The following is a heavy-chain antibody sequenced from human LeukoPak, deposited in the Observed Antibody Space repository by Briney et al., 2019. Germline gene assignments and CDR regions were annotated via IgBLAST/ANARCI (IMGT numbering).Heavy chain of an antibody. J-gene: IGHJ4*02. CDR2: IKSEGDGGTT. Sequence: GGSLRLSCAVSGFTFSDARMSWVRQAPGKGLEWVGRIKSEGDGGTTEYGAPVKGRFTISRDDSTHMLYLQMNSLKADDTAVYYCTTIGGPGVTTPRNWGRGTLVTVSS. V-gene: IGHV3-15*01. D-gene: IGHD3-10*01. CDR3: TTIGGPGVTTPRN. CDR1: GFTFSDAR.